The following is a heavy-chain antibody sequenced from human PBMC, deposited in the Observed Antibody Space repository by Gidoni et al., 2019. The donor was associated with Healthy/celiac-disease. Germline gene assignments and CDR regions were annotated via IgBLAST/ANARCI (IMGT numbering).Heavy chain of an antibody. V-gene: IGHV4-59*01. CDR1: GGSISSYY. J-gene: IGHJ4*02. Sequence: QVQLQESGPGLVKPAETLSLTCTVSGGSISSYYWSWIRQPPGKGLEVIGYIYYSASTNCTPSLKSRVTISLDTSNNQFSLKLSSVTAADTAVYYCARETKSEGIDYWGQGTLVTVSS. CDR2: IYYSAST. CDR3: ARETKSEGIDY.